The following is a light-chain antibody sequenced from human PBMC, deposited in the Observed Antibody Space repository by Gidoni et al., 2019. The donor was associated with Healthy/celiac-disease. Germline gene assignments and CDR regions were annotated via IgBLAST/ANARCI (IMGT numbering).Light chain of an antibody. CDR3: QQLISYPFT. Sequence: DIQLTQSPSFLSASVGDRVTITCRASQGFNSYLAWYQQKPGKAPKLLIYAASTLQSGVPSRCSGSVSGTELSLTISSLQSEDFATYYCQQLISYPFTFGPGTKVDIK. J-gene: IGKJ3*01. V-gene: IGKV1-9*01. CDR2: AAS. CDR1: QGFNSY.